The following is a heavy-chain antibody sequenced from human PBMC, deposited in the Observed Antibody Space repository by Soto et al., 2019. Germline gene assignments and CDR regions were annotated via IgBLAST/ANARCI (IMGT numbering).Heavy chain of an antibody. CDR1: GYTFTSYA. Sequence: ASVKVSCKASGYTFTSYAMHWVRQAPGQRLEWMGWINAGNGNTKYSQKFQGRVTITRDTSASTAYMELSSLRSEDTAVYYCVRIKPLRFLEWLPLGMDVWGQGTTVTVSS. J-gene: IGHJ6*02. V-gene: IGHV1-3*01. CDR2: INAGNGNT. CDR3: VRIKPLRFLEWLPLGMDV. D-gene: IGHD3-3*01.